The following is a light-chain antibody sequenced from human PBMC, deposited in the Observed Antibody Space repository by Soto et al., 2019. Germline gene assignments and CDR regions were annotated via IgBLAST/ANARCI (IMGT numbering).Light chain of an antibody. J-gene: IGKJ1*01. Sequence: EIVMTQSPATLSVSPGERATLSCRASQSVSSNLAWYQQKPGQAPRLLIYGASTRATGIPARFSGSGSGTKFTLTISSLQSEDFAVYYCQQYNNWPPRGTFGQGTKVDIK. CDR3: QQYNNWPPRGT. CDR2: GAS. V-gene: IGKV3-15*01. CDR1: QSVSSN.